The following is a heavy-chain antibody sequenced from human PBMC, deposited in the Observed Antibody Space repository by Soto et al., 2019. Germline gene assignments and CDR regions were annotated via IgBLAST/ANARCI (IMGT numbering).Heavy chain of an antibody. CDR1: GYTFTSYA. Sequence: QVQLVQSGAEVKKPGASVKVSCKASGYTFTSYAMHWVRQAPGQRLEWMGWINAGNGNTKYSQKFQGRVTITRDTSASTAYMELSSLRSDDTAVYYCARDRVSSGWPYCYYGMDVWGQGTTVTVSS. V-gene: IGHV1-3*01. D-gene: IGHD6-19*01. CDR2: INAGNGNT. J-gene: IGHJ6*02. CDR3: ARDRVSSGWPYCYYGMDV.